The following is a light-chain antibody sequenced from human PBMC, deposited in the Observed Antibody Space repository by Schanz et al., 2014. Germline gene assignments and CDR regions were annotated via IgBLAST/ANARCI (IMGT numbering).Light chain of an antibody. V-gene: IGKV1-33*01. CDR1: QPISNF. CDR3: QQYGDPSIT. J-gene: IGKJ5*01. CDR2: DAS. Sequence: IQVTQSPSSLSASVGDRVTITCQASQPISNFLNWYQHKPGRAPQLLIYDASYLETGVPSRFSGSGSGRNFTFTISSLQPEDLATYYCQQYGDPSITFGQGTRLEIK.